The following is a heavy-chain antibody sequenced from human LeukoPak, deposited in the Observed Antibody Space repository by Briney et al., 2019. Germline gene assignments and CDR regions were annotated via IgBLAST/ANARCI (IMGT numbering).Heavy chain of an antibody. D-gene: IGHD2-15*01. CDR2: IKQDGSEK. V-gene: IGHV3-7*01. J-gene: IGHJ4*02. CDR3: ASAGYCSGGSCYSVFDY. Sequence: GGSLRLSCAASGFTFSSYWMSWVRQAPGKGLEWVANIKQDGSEKYYVDSVKGRFTISRDNAKNSLYLQMNSLRAEDTAVYYCASAGYCSGGSCYSVFDYWGQGTLVTVSS. CDR1: GFTFSSYW.